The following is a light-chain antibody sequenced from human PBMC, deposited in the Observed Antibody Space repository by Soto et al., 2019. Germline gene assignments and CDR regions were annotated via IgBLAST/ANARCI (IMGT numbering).Light chain of an antibody. CDR2: GNT. J-gene: IGLJ2*01. Sequence: QSVLTQPPSVSWAPGQRVTIACTGSSSNIGAGYDVHWYQHLPGRDPKLLIYGNTNRPSGVPDRFSGSKSGTSASLAITGLQAADEADYYCLSFDSSLSVVFGGGTKLTVL. CDR3: LSFDSSLSVV. V-gene: IGLV1-40*01. CDR1: SSNIGAGYD.